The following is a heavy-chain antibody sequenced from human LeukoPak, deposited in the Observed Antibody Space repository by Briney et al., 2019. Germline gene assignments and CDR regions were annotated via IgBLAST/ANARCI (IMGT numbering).Heavy chain of an antibody. Sequence: VGTLRLSCAGSGFAFSRYWMAWGRHAPRKGQEWVASINLGVSRTHYVDSVKGRFTISRDNAKSSLFLQMTSLRVEDTAVYYCARLKDDVTKIDYWGQGTLVTVSS. D-gene: IGHD2-8*01. CDR1: GFAFSRYW. J-gene: IGHJ4*01. CDR2: INLGVSRT. V-gene: IGHV3-7*01. CDR3: ARLKDDVTKIDY.